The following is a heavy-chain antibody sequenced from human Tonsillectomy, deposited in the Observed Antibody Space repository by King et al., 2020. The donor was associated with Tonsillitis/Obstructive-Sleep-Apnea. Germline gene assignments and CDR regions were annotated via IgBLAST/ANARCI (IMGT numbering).Heavy chain of an antibody. CDR2: IKQDGSEK. Sequence: VQLVESGGGLVQPGGSLRLSCAASGFTFSSYWMSWVRQAPGKGLEWVANIKQDGSEKYYVDSVKGRFTISRDKAKNSLYLQMNSLRAEDTAVYYCARDIRGYSYGLGYWGQGTLVTVSS. D-gene: IGHD5-18*01. V-gene: IGHV3-7*03. CDR1: GFTFSSYW. CDR3: ARDIRGYSYGLGY. J-gene: IGHJ4*02.